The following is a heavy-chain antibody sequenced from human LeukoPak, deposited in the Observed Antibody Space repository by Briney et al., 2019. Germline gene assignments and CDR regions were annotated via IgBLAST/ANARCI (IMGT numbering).Heavy chain of an antibody. V-gene: IGHV3-23*01. CDR3: GKDGGQYSSGPEFDP. D-gene: IGHD3-22*01. CDR2: ISGGGERT. CDR1: GIVFSNTA. Sequence: GGSLRLSCAASGIVFSNTAMNWARQSPGRGLEWISAISGGGERTFYADSVKGRFTISRDNSKNMVYLQMNSLRADDTAILYCGKDGGQYSSGPEFDPRGQGVLVTVSS. J-gene: IGHJ5*02.